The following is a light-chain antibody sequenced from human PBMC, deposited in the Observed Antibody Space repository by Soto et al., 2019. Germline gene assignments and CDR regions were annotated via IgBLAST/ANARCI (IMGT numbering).Light chain of an antibody. CDR3: QQYNTYPYT. V-gene: IGKV1-5*03. CDR1: QSISSW. Sequence: DIQMTQSPSTLSGSVGDRVTITCRASQSISSWLAWYQQKPGKAPNLLIYKASNLESGVPSRFAGIGSGTEFTLTISSLQPDDFATYYCQQYNTYPYTFGQGTKLEI. J-gene: IGKJ2*01. CDR2: KAS.